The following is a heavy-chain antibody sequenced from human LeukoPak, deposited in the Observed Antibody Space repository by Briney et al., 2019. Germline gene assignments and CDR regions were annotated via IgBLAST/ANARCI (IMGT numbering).Heavy chain of an antibody. Sequence: GGSLRLSCAASGFTFSRYWMHWVRQAPGKGLVWVSRINNDGSSTTYADSVKGRFTTSRDNSKHTLYLQINSLRAEDTALYYCAKDLRYCTRNTCYYSGMDVWGQGTTVTVSS. CDR2: INNDGSST. J-gene: IGHJ6*02. CDR3: AKDLRYCTRNTCYYSGMDV. V-gene: IGHV3-74*01. CDR1: GFTFSRYW. D-gene: IGHD2-2*01.